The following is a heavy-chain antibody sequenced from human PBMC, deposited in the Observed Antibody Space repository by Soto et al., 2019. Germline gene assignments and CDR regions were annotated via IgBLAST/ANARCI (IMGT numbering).Heavy chain of an antibody. Sequence: QDQLVQAGADVKKPGASVKSSCEASGYTFTSHGISWVRQAPGQGREWLGWISTYNSRTHYAQKVQGRVTMTTDTSTSTAYLDLRSLTFDDTAVYYCARARYCASPSCYKHYYYGMDTWGQWTTVTVSS. J-gene: IGHJ6*02. CDR2: ISTYNSRT. D-gene: IGHD2-2*02. CDR1: GYTFTSHG. CDR3: ARARYCASPSCYKHYYYGMDT. V-gene: IGHV1-18*04.